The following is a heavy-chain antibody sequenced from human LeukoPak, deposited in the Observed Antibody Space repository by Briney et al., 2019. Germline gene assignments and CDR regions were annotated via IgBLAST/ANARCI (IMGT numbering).Heavy chain of an antibody. Sequence: GGSLRLSCAASGFTFSSYGMRWVRQAPGKGLEWVSAISGSGGTTYYADSVKGRFTISRDNSKNTLYLQMNSLRAEDTAVYYCAKGGYCGGDCYRYYYYMDVWGKGTTVTISS. V-gene: IGHV3-23*01. CDR2: ISGSGGTT. CDR1: GFTFSSYG. CDR3: AKGGYCGGDCYRYYYYMDV. J-gene: IGHJ6*03. D-gene: IGHD2-21*02.